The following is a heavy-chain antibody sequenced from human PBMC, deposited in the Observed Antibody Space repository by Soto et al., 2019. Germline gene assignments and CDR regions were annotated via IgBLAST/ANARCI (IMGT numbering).Heavy chain of an antibody. V-gene: IGHV3-20*03. CDR1: GFTFDDYG. Sequence: PGGSLRLSFASSGFTFDDYGMSWDRQAPGEGLEWVSGVNWDAGSTGYADSLKGRFTISRDNAKNSLYLQMNSLRAEDTAFYYCVRGASLNFDYWGQGP. CDR2: VNWDAGST. J-gene: IGHJ4*02. D-gene: IGHD1-26*01. CDR3: VRGASLNFDY.